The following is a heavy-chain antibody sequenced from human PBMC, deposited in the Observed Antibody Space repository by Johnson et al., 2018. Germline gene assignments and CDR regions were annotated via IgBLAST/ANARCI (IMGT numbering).Heavy chain of an antibody. CDR3: ARDRGVTMVRGTSRFSYYYMDV. V-gene: IGHV4-59*01. J-gene: IGHJ6*03. D-gene: IGHD3-10*01. Sequence: QVQLQESGPGLVKPSETLSLTSTVSGGSISPYYWRWIRQPPGKRLAWMGYIYYSGRTNYTPPLKGRVTMSVATSANPFSLSLSSVTAEDTAVYYCARDRGVTMVRGTSRFSYYYMDVWGKGTTVTVSS. CDR2: IYYSGRT. CDR1: GGSISPYY.